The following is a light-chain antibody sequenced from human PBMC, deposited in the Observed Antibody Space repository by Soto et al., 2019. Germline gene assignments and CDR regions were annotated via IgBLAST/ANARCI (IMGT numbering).Light chain of an antibody. CDR1: QSLLHITGETF. Sequence: DVVITQTPVSRSVAAGQPASISCKSSQSLLHITGETFLFWYLQKPGQSPQLLIYEVSTRVSGVPDRFSGSGSGTDFTLEISRVETDDVGIYYCMQSTQLPPTFGQGTRLEIK. CDR2: EVS. J-gene: IGKJ5*01. CDR3: MQSTQLPPT. V-gene: IGKV2D-29*02.